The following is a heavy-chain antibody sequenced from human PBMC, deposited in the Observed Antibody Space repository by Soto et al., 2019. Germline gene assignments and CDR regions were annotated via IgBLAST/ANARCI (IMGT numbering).Heavy chain of an antibody. CDR1: GFAFSKYA. V-gene: IGHV3-23*01. J-gene: IGHJ4*02. CDR3: AKDAFFDSGTPYHFDY. Sequence: EVQLLGSGGGLAQPGGSLRLSCAASGFAFSKYAMSWVRQTPGKGLEWVSVISGSGGSTYYADSVKGRFTISRDNSKNTLYLQMNSLTAEDTAVYYCAKDAFFDSGTPYHFDYWGQGTPVTVSS. D-gene: IGHD3-10*01. CDR2: ISGSGGST.